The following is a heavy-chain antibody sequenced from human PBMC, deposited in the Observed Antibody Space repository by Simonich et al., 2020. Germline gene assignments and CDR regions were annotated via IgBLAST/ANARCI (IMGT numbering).Heavy chain of an antibody. J-gene: IGHJ5*02. V-gene: IGHV3-30*07. CDR1: GFTFSSYA. CDR2: ISYDGSNK. Sequence: QVQLVESGGGVVQPGRSLRLSCAASGFTFSSYAMHWVRQAPGKGQEGVEVISYDGSNKNYADAVKGRFTISRDNSKNTLYLQMNSLRAEDTAVYYCARDRNWGWFDPWGQGTLVTVSS. D-gene: IGHD7-27*01. CDR3: ARDRNWGWFDP.